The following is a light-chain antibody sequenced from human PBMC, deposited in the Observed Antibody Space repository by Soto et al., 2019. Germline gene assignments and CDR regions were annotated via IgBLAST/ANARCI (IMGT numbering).Light chain of an antibody. Sequence: DIHVTQKPSSLSASVGDRVTITCRASQSISTSLVWYRQKPNEAPKLLIYGASSLQSGVPSRFSGSGSGTEFTLTIRSPQPEDFATYYCQQSYITPFAFGAVSKVAIK. CDR1: QSISTS. CDR2: GAS. J-gene: IGKJ3*01. CDR3: QQSYITPFA. V-gene: IGKV1-39*01.